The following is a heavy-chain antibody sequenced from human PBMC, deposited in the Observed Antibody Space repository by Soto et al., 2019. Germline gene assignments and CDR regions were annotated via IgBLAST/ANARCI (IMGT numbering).Heavy chain of an antibody. D-gene: IGHD3-16*02. CDR1: GDSVSSNSAA. Sequence: SQTLSLTCAISGDSVSSNSAAWNWIRQSPSRGLEWLGRTYYRSKWYNDYAVSVKSRITINPDTSKNQFSLQLNSVTPEDTAVYYCARDRADYDYIWGSYRSPNWFDPWGQGTLVTVSS. CDR2: TYYRSKWYN. CDR3: ARDRADYDYIWGSYRSPNWFDP. V-gene: IGHV6-1*01. J-gene: IGHJ5*02.